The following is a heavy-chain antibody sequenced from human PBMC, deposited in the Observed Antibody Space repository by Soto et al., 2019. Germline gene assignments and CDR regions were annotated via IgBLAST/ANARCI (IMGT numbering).Heavy chain of an antibody. J-gene: IGHJ6*02. CDR1: GFTFSSYS. Sequence: GGSLRISCAASGFTFSSYSMNWVRQAPGKGREWVSSSSSNSIYYTDSVKGRFTISRDNANNSLYLQMNSLRAEDTAVYYCARERSIFGLIIRYYGMDVWGQGTTVTVS. V-gene: IGHV3-21*01. CDR2: SSSNSI. CDR3: ARERSIFGLIIRYYGMDV. D-gene: IGHD3-3*01.